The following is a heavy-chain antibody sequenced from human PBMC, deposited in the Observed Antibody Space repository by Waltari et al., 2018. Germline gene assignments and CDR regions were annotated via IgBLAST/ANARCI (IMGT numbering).Heavy chain of an antibody. D-gene: IGHD3-3*01. Sequence: QVQLVQSGAEVKKPGSSVKVSCKAYGGTFSSYAISWVRQAPGQGLEWMGGIIPIFGTANYAQKFQGRVTITADESTSTAYMELSSLRSEDTAVYYCARVGGIFGRYYYYGMDVWGQGTTVTVSS. V-gene: IGHV1-69*13. CDR2: IIPIFGTA. J-gene: IGHJ6*02. CDR1: GGTFSSYA. CDR3: ARVGGIFGRYYYYGMDV.